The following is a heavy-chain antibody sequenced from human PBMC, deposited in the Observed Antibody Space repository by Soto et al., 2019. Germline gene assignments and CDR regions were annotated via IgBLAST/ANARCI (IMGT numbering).Heavy chain of an antibody. V-gene: IGHV2-5*02. CDR2: IYWDDDI. J-gene: IGHJ4*02. CDR1: GFSITTSGVG. CDR3: AHQTVTTGDFDY. Sequence: QITLKESGPTLVRTTQTLTLTCTISGFSITTSGVGVGWIRQPPGKALEWLAVIYWDDDIRYNPLLGGRVTITKDPPRNQVAIKMTFMDPVDTGTYYCAHQTVTTGDFDYWGQGVLVTVSS. D-gene: IGHD4-17*01.